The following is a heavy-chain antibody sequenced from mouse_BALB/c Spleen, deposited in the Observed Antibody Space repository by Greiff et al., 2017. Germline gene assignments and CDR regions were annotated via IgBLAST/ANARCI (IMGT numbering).Heavy chain of an antibody. CDR2: ISYDGSN. V-gene: IGHV3-6*02. D-gene: IGHD1-1*01. J-gene: IGHJ4*01. CDR3: ATYYYGSTYYYAMDY. Sequence: DVQLQESGPGLVKPSQSLSLTCSVTGYSITSGYYWNWIRQFPGNKLEWMGYISYDGSNNYNPSLKNRISITRDTSKNQFFLKLNSVTTEDTATYYCATYYYGSTYYYAMDYWGQGTSVTVSS. CDR1: GYSITSGYY.